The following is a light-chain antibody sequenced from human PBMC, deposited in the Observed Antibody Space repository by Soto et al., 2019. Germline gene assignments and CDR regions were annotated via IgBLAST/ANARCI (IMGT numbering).Light chain of an antibody. CDR1: SANIVINT. CDR3: AAWDDSLNGRV. J-gene: IGLJ1*01. CDR2: SNN. Sequence: QSVLTQAPSASGTPGQRFSISCSGSSANIVINTVNWFQQLPGTAPKLLIHSNNQRPSGVPDRFSGSKSGTSASLAISGLQSEDEADYYCAAWDDSLNGRVFGTGTKVTGL. V-gene: IGLV1-44*01.